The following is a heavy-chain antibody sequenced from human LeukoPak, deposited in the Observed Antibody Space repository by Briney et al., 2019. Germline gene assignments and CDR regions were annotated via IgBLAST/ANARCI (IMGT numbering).Heavy chain of an antibody. Sequence: ASVNVFCKASGYTFTGYYMHWVRQAPGQGLEWMGWINPNSGGTNFAQKLQGRVTMTRDTSISTAHMELSRLRSDDTAVYYCARVMHDSSGYYYVFDYWGQGTLVTVSS. V-gene: IGHV1-2*02. CDR3: ARVMHDSSGYYYVFDY. D-gene: IGHD3-22*01. CDR2: INPNSGGT. J-gene: IGHJ4*02. CDR1: GYTFTGYY.